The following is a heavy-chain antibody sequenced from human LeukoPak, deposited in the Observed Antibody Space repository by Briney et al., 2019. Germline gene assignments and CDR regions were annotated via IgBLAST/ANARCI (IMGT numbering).Heavy chain of an antibody. CDR1: GVTYKNYG. CDR3: VRGRSAIDY. CDR2: IKNDGSED. Sequence: VRLFCAACGVTYKNYGRKWVRQSPTKGLEWVANIKNDGSEDHYVSSVEGRFTISRDNNKNSLYLQLNSLRPEDTAVYYCVRGRSAIDYWGQGTRVTVSS. J-gene: IGHJ4*02. V-gene: IGHV3-7*04.